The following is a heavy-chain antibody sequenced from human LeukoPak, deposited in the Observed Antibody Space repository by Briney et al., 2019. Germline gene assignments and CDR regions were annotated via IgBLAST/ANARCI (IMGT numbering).Heavy chain of an antibody. D-gene: IGHD3-22*01. CDR2: ISAYNGNT. CDR1: GYSFTGYG. CDR3: ARDCDRSGYYCY. J-gene: IGHJ4*01. V-gene: IGHV1-18*01. Sequence: SVKVSCKASGYSFTGYGISWVRRAPGQGLEWMGWISAYNGNTNYAQKLQGRVTMTTDTSTSTAYMELRSLRSDDTAVYYCARDCDRSGYYCYWGQGTLVSVSS.